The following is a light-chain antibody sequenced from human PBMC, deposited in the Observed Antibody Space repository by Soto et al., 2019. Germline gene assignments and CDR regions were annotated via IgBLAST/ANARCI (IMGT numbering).Light chain of an antibody. CDR1: QALNTR. V-gene: IGKV3-11*01. Sequence: EIVLTQSPATLSAFPGDRVTLSCRASQALNTRLAWYQHKPGQAPRLLIYLTSNRAAGVPARFSAWGSETDFTLTISDVDPEDFAVYYGHLRQICPHTFGQRSKLDI. J-gene: IGKJ1*01. CDR3: HLRQICPHT. CDR2: LTS.